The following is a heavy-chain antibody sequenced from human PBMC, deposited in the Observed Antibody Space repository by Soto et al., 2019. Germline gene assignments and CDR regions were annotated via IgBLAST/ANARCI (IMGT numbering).Heavy chain of an antibody. CDR3: ARAPLYGGQAF. CDR2: IYSGGST. D-gene: IGHD4-17*01. J-gene: IGHJ4*02. Sequence: EVQLVESGGDLVQPGGSLRLSCAASGFSVNSDYMTWVRQAPGKGLEWVSVIYSGGSTYNTDSVKGRFTISRDNSKNTLYLQMNSLRAEDTAVYYCARAPLYGGQAFWGQGTLVTVSS. CDR1: GFSVNSDY. V-gene: IGHV3-66*01.